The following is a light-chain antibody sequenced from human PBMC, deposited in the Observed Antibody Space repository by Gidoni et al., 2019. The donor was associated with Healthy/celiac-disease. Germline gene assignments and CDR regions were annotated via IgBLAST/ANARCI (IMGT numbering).Light chain of an antibody. V-gene: IGKV1-39*01. CDR1: QSISSY. CDR3: QQSYSTPLFT. Sequence: DIQMTQSPSSLSASVGDRVTSTCRASQSISSYFNWYQQKPGKAPKLLLYAASSLQSGVPSRFSGSGSGTDFTLTISSLQPEDFATYYCQQSYSTPLFTFGPGTKVDIK. J-gene: IGKJ3*01. CDR2: AAS.